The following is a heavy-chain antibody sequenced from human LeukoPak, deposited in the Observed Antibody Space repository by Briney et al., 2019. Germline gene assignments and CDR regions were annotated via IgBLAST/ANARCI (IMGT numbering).Heavy chain of an antibody. J-gene: IGHJ4*02. V-gene: IGHV3-73*01. Sequence: GGSLRLSCAASGFTFSGSDMHWVRQASGKGLEWLGLIRSQGISDATVYGASVKGRFTISRDDSKNTAYLQMNSLRTEDTAVYYCAGDYNSWTGLNYWGQGTLVTVSS. D-gene: IGHD3-3*01. CDR1: GFTFSGSD. CDR2: IRSQGISDAT. CDR3: AGDYNSWTGLNY.